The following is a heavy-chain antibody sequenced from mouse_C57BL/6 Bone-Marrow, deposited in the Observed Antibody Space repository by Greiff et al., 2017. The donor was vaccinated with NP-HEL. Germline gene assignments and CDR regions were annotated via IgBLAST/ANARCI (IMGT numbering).Heavy chain of an antibody. D-gene: IGHD2-1*01. CDR2: INPSSGYT. CDR1: GYTFTSYT. CDR3: ARRVTPYYFDD. V-gene: IGHV1-4*01. J-gene: IGHJ2*01. Sequence: QVQLKQSGAELVRPGASVKMSCKASGYTFTSYTMHWVKQRPGQGLEWIGYINPSSGYTKYNQKFKDKATLTADKSSSTAYMQLSSLTSEDSAVYYCARRVTPYYFDDWGQGTTLTVSS.